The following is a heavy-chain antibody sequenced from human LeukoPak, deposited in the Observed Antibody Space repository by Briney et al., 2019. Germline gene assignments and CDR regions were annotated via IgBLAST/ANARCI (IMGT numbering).Heavy chain of an antibody. CDR3: ARVNYGSGSPTFDY. D-gene: IGHD3-10*01. CDR1: GFTFSSYS. V-gene: IGHV3-48*01. Sequence: GGSLRLSCAASGFTFSSYSMNWVRQAPGKGLEWVSYISSSSSTIYYADSVKDRFTISRDNAKNSLYLQMNSLKAEDTAVYYCARVNYGSGSPTFDYWGQGTLVTVSS. CDR2: ISSSSSTI. J-gene: IGHJ4*02.